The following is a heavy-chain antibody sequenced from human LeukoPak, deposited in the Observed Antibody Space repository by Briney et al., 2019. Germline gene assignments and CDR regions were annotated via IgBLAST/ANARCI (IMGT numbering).Heavy chain of an antibody. Sequence: ASVKFSCKASGGTFSSYAISWVRQAPGQGLEWMGGIIPIFGTANYAQKFQGRVTITADESTSTAYMELSSLRSEDTAVYYCARGGPLGICSSTSCYTGNFDYWGQGTLVTVSS. CDR1: GGTFSSYA. V-gene: IGHV1-69*13. D-gene: IGHD2-2*02. CDR2: IIPIFGTA. J-gene: IGHJ4*02. CDR3: ARGGPLGICSSTSCYTGNFDY.